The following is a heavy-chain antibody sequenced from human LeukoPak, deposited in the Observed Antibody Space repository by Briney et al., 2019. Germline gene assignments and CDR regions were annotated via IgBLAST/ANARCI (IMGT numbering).Heavy chain of an antibody. J-gene: IGHJ4*02. Sequence: ASVKVSCKASGYTFGSYGFTWVRQAPGQGLEWMGWISGYNGNTNLAQKFQGRVSLTTDTSATTAYMEQRSLTSNDTAVYYCAKDYSGSGSVHFEHWGQGTLVTVSS. D-gene: IGHD3-10*01. CDR2: ISGYNGNT. CDR3: AKDYSGSGSVHFEH. V-gene: IGHV1-18*01. CDR1: GYTFGSYG.